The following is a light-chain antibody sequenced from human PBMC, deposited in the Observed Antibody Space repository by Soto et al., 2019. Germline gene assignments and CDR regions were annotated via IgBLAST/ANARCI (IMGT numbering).Light chain of an antibody. CDR1: QSVSSNY. V-gene: IGKV3-20*01. CDR3: QHYGSSHSNT. J-gene: IGKJ5*01. CDR2: DAS. Sequence: EIVLTQSPGTLSLSPGERATLSCRASQSVSSNYLAWYQHKPGQVPRLLIYDASSRATGTPDRFSGSGSGTDFTLTISRLEPEDFAVYYCQHYGSSHSNTFGQGTRLENK.